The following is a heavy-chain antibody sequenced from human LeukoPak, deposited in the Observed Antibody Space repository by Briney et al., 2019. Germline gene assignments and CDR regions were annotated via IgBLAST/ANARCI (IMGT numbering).Heavy chain of an antibody. CDR3: ARGSTWGNDDY. Sequence: ASVKVSCKASGYTFTTYGLNWVRQAPGQGLEWMGWISTYNGDTNYAQKLQGRVTMATDTSTSTAYMELRSLRSDDTAVYYCARGSTWGNDDYWGQGTLVTVSS. CDR1: GYTFTTYG. D-gene: IGHD7-27*01. CDR2: ISTYNGDT. J-gene: IGHJ4*02. V-gene: IGHV1-18*01.